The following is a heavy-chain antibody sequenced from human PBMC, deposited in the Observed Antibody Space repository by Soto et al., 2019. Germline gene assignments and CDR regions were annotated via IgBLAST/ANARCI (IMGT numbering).Heavy chain of an antibody. J-gene: IGHJ5*02. CDR1: GYTFTSYG. Sequence: QVQLVQSGAEVKKPGASVKVSCKASGYTFTSYGISWVRQAPGPGLEWMGWISAYNGNTNYAQKLQCRVTMTTDTSTSTAYMELRSLRSDDTAVYYCARDLVPRSGWWDWFDPWGQGTLVTVSS. V-gene: IGHV1-18*01. D-gene: IGHD6-19*01. CDR2: ISAYNGNT. CDR3: ARDLVPRSGWWDWFDP.